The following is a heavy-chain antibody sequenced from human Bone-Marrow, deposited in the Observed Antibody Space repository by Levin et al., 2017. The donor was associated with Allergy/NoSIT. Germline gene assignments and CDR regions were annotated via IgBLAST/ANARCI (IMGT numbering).Heavy chain of an antibody. CDR2: IIPIFGTA. D-gene: IGHD6-13*01. Sequence: ASVKVSCKASGGTFSSYAISWVRQAPGQGLEWMGGIIPIFGTANYAQKFQGRVTITADKSTSTAYMELSSLRSEDTAVYYCARVDGIAAAWWFDPWGQGTLVTVSS. CDR3: ARVDGIAAAWWFDP. V-gene: IGHV1-69*06. J-gene: IGHJ5*02. CDR1: GGTFSSYA.